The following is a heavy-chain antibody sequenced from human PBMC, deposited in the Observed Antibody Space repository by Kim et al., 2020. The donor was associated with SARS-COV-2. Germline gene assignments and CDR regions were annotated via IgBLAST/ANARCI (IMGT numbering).Heavy chain of an antibody. J-gene: IGHJ4*02. Sequence: GGSLRLSCAASGFTFSSYSMNWVRQAPGKGLEWVSYISSSSSTIYYADSVKGRFTISRDNAKNSLYLQMNSLRAEDTAVYYCARDRDYGDYGWGYWGQGTLVTVSS. CDR1: GFTFSSYS. CDR3: ARDRDYGDYGWGY. CDR2: ISSSSSTI. V-gene: IGHV3-48*04. D-gene: IGHD4-17*01.